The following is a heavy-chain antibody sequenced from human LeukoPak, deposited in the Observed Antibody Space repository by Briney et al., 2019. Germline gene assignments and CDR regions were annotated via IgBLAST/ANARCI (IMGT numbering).Heavy chain of an antibody. CDR3: AKDEGYYGSGSHFDY. J-gene: IGHJ4*02. CDR1: GLTFSSYA. V-gene: IGHV3-23*01. Sequence: GGSLRLSCAASGLTFSSYAMSWVRQAPGKGLEWVSASGSGGSTYYADSVKGRFTISRDNSKNTLYLQMNSLRAEDTAVYYCAKDEGYYGSGSHFDYWGQGTLVTVSS. D-gene: IGHD3-10*01. CDR2: SGSGGST.